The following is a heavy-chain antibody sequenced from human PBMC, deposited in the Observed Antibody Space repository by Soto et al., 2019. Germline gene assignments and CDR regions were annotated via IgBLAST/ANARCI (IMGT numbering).Heavy chain of an antibody. D-gene: IGHD3-10*01. J-gene: IGHJ4*02. CDR3: ARGLITGKSYSGGWYYFDY. V-gene: IGHV4-34*01. CDR2: INHSGST. Sequence: WTWIRQPPGKGLQWIGQINHSGSTYYNPSLKSRVTISLFTSNDQFSLELDSVTAADTAVYYCARGLITGKSYSGGWYYFDYWGQGTPVTVSS.